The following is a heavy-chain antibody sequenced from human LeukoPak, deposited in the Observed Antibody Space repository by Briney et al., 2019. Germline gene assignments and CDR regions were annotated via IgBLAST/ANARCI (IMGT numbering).Heavy chain of an antibody. Sequence: GGSLRLSCAASGFTFSSYTMNWVRQAPGKGLEWVSSISSSSSYIYYADSVKGRFTISRDNAKNSLYLQMNSLRAEDTAVYYCARDRPRRGYSGYDPHYWGQGTLVTVSS. D-gene: IGHD5-12*01. J-gene: IGHJ4*02. CDR2: ISSSSSYI. CDR3: ARDRPRRGYSGYDPHY. V-gene: IGHV3-21*01. CDR1: GFTFSSYT.